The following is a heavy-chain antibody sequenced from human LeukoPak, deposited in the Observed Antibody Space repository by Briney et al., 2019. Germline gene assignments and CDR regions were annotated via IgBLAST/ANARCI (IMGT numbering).Heavy chain of an antibody. Sequence: GGSLRLSCAASGFTFSSFEMNWVRQAPGKGLEWVSYISSSGSTIYYADSVKGRFTISRDNAKNSLYLQMNSLRAEDTAVYYCVKPYYFSSGSLNWGQGTLVTVSS. CDR2: ISSSGSTI. V-gene: IGHV3-48*03. J-gene: IGHJ4*02. CDR1: GFTFSSFE. D-gene: IGHD3-10*01. CDR3: VKPYYFSSGSLN.